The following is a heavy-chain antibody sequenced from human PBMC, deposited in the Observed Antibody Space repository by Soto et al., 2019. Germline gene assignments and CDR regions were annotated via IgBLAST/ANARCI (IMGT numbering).Heavy chain of an antibody. V-gene: IGHV1-2*02. CDR1: GYTFTGDY. J-gene: IGHJ6*02. Sequence: ASVKVSCKASGYTFTGDYMHWVRQAPGQGLEWMGWINPNSGGTNYAQKFQGRVTMTRDTSISTAYMELSRLRSDDTAVYYCAREGGGSSLRYYYYGMDVWGQGTTVTVSS. D-gene: IGHD2-15*01. CDR3: AREGGGSSLRYYYYGMDV. CDR2: INPNSGGT.